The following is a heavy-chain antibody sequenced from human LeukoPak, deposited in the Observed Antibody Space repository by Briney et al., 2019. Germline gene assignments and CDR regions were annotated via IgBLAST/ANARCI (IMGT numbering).Heavy chain of an antibody. V-gene: IGHV3-7*01. CDR2: IKQDGSEK. CDR1: GFTFGDYA. D-gene: IGHD3-22*01. CDR3: ARWDNYYDVFDP. J-gene: IGHJ5*02. Sequence: GSLRLSCTASGFTFGDYAMSWVRQAPGKGLEWVANIKQDGSEKYYVDSVKGRFTISRDNAKNSLYLQMNSLRAEDTAVYYCARWDNYYDVFDPWGQGTLVTVSS.